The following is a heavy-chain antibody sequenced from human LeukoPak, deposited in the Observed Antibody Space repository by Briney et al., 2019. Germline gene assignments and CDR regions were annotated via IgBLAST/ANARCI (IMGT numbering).Heavy chain of an antibody. CDR2: ISYDGSNK. J-gene: IGHJ4*02. CDR3: AKEGGLVATIPWFDY. D-gene: IGHD5-12*01. CDR1: GFTFSSYG. Sequence: GGSLRLSCAASGFTFSSYGMHWVRQAPGKGLEWVAVISYDGSNKYYADSVKGRFTISRDNSKNTLYLQMNSLRAEDTAVYYCAKEGGLVATIPWFDYWGQGTLVTVSS. V-gene: IGHV3-30*18.